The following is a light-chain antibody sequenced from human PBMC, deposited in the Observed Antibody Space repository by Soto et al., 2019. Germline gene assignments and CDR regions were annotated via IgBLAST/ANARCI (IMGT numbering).Light chain of an antibody. V-gene: IGKV1-9*01. J-gene: IGKJ1*01. CDR2: AAS. CDR1: QVISTS. CDR3: QQYNNWPLT. Sequence: IQLTQSPSFLSPSIGESVTLTCGASQVISTSLAWYQVKPGKAPKLLIYAASTLESGVPSRFSGSGSGTEFTLTISSLQSEDFAVYYCQQYNNWPLTFGQGTKVDIK.